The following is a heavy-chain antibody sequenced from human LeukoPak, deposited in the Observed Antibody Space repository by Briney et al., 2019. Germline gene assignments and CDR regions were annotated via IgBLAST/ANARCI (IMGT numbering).Heavy chain of an antibody. J-gene: IGHJ3*02. Sequence: ASVKVSCKASGYTFTGYYMHWVRQAPGQGLEWMGWINPNSGGTNHAQKFQGRVTMTRDTSISTAYMELSRLRSDDTAVYYCARGGRAGTTLRAFDIWGQGTMVTVSS. CDR2: INPNSGGT. D-gene: IGHD1-1*01. CDR1: GYTFTGYY. CDR3: ARGGRAGTTLRAFDI. V-gene: IGHV1-2*02.